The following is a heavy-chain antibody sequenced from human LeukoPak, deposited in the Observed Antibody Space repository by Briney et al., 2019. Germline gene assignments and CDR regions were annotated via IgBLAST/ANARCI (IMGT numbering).Heavy chain of an antibody. D-gene: IGHD3-3*01. CDR1: GGSISSHY. Sequence: SETLSLTCTVPGGSISSHYWGWIRQPPGKGVEWMGYISQSGRTKYNPSLKSRVTISVYTSKNQFSLSLRSCTAADMAVYYCARHRDQRGYYPNWFDLWGQGTLVSVSS. CDR2: ISQSGRT. J-gene: IGHJ5*02. CDR3: ARHRDQRGYYPNWFDL. V-gene: IGHV4-59*08.